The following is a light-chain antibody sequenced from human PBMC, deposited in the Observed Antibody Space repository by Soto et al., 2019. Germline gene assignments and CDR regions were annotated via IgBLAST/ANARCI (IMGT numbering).Light chain of an antibody. V-gene: IGKV3-20*01. J-gene: IGKJ4*01. Sequence: IVLTQSPAILALSPGDSATLYCRASQSVSSSYLAWYQHKPGQAPMLLIHGASSRVTGIPDRFSGSGSGTDFTLTITRLEPQDFALYYCQQYQSLTCGGGTKVDIK. CDR3: QQYQSLT. CDR2: GAS. CDR1: QSVSSSY.